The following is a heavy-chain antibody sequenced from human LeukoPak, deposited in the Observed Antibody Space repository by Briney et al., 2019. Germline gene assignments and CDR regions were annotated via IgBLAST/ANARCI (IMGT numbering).Heavy chain of an antibody. V-gene: IGHV5-51*01. CDR1: ANTLSDYW. J-gene: IGHJ3*02. CDR2: IYPDDSQT. Sequence: GESLKMSCQGSANTLSDYWIGWVRQMPGKGLEWMGVIYPDDSQTTYSPSFERQVTISADKSINTAYLQWNSLKATDTAMYYCARREMITHNAFDIWGQGTMVTVSA. CDR3: ARREMITHNAFDI. D-gene: IGHD1-14*01.